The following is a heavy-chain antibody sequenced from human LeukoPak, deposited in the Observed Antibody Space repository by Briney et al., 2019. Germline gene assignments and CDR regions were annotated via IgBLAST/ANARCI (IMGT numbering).Heavy chain of an antibody. V-gene: IGHV3-30*03. Sequence: GGSLRLSCAASGFTFSSYGMHWVRQAPGKGLEWVAVVSYDGGNKYYIGSVKGRFTISRDNSKNMLYLQMNSLRAEDTAVYYCARGLSGYASSLGYWGQGTLVTVSA. J-gene: IGHJ4*02. CDR1: GFTFSSYG. CDR2: VSYDGGNK. CDR3: ARGLSGYASSLGY. D-gene: IGHD6-6*01.